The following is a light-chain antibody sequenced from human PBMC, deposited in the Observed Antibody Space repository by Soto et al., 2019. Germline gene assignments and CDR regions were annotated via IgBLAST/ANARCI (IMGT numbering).Light chain of an antibody. Sequence: EIVLTQSPGTLSLSPGERATLSCRASQSLTSNYLAWYQQKPGQAPRLLIYGASSRATGIPDRFSGSGSGTDFTLTISRLDPEDFAVYYCQHYGGSPHQFGQGTKVEIK. CDR3: QHYGGSPHQ. V-gene: IGKV3-20*01. CDR2: GAS. CDR1: QSLTSNY. J-gene: IGKJ1*01.